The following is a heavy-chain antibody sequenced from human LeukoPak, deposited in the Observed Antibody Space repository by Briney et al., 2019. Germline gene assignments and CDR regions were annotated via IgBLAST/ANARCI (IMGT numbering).Heavy chain of an antibody. Sequence: GGSLRLSCAASGFTFSSYGMHWVRQAPGKGLEWVAVISYDGSNKYYADSVKGRFTISRDNSKNTLYLQMNSLRAEDTAVYYCAKVNYYDSSGYYRDYFDYWGQGTLVTVSS. V-gene: IGHV3-30*18. CDR1: GFTFSSYG. D-gene: IGHD3-22*01. CDR2: ISYDGSNK. CDR3: AKVNYYDSSGYYRDYFDY. J-gene: IGHJ4*02.